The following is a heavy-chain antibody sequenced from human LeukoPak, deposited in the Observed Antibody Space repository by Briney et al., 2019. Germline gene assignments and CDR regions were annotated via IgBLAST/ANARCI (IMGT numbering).Heavy chain of an antibody. CDR1: DGSISSYY. V-gene: IGHV4-59*08. Sequence: SETLSLTCTVSDGSISSYYWSWIRQPPGKGLEWIGYIFYSGSTNYNPSLKSRVTISVDTSKNQFSLKLSSVTAADTAVYYCAAQYYDGSGYYTGVDYWGQGTLVTVSS. CDR3: AAQYYDGSGYYTGVDY. D-gene: IGHD3-22*01. J-gene: IGHJ4*02. CDR2: IFYSGST.